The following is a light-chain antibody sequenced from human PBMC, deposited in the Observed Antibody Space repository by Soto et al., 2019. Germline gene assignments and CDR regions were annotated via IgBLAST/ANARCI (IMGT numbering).Light chain of an antibody. CDR2: CAS. V-gene: IGKV3-20*01. CDR1: QSVSSSY. Sequence: IVLTQSPGTLSLSPGERSTLSCRASQSVSSSYLAWYQQKPGQAPRLLIYCASSRATGIPDRFSGSGSGTDFTLTISRLEPEDFAVYYCQQYGSSITFGQGTRLEI. CDR3: QQYGSSIT. J-gene: IGKJ5*01.